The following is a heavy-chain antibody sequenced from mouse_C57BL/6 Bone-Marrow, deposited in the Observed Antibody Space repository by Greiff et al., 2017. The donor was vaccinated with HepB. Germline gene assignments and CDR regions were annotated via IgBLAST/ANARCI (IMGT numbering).Heavy chain of an antibody. J-gene: IGHJ2*01. V-gene: IGHV1-81*01. Sequence: VQLQQSGAELARPGASVKLSCKASGYTFTSYGISWVKQRTGQGLEWIGEIYPRSGNTYYNEKFKGKATLTADKSSSTAYMELRSLTSEDSAVYFCARGDYYGSSSGYFDYWGQGTTLTVSS. D-gene: IGHD1-1*01. CDR2: IYPRSGNT. CDR1: GYTFTSYG. CDR3: ARGDYYGSSSGYFDY.